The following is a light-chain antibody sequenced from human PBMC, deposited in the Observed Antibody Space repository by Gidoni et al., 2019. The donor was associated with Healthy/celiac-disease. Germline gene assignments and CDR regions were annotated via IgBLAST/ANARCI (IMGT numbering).Light chain of an antibody. CDR3: MQALQTPLT. Sequence: DRGMTQSPLSLPVTPGEPASISCRSSQSLLHSNGYNYLDWYLQKPGQSPQLLIYLGSNRASGVPDRFSGSGSGTDFTLTISRVEAEDVGVYYCMQALQTPLTFGGGTKVEIK. V-gene: IGKV2-28*01. CDR2: LGS. J-gene: IGKJ4*01. CDR1: QSLLHSNGYNY.